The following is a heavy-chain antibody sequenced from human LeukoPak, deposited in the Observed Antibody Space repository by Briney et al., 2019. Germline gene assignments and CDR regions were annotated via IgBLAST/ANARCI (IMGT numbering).Heavy chain of an antibody. CDR3: ARSTTYYDILTGYSDAFDI. CDR2: ISSSGSTI. D-gene: IGHD3-9*01. Sequence: PGGSLRLSCAASGFTFSDYYMSWIRQAPGKGLEWVSHISSSGSTIYYADSVKGRFTISRDNAKNSLYLQMNSLRAEDTAVYYCARSTTYYDILTGYSDAFDIWGQGTLVIVSS. J-gene: IGHJ3*02. V-gene: IGHV3-11*01. CDR1: GFTFSDYY.